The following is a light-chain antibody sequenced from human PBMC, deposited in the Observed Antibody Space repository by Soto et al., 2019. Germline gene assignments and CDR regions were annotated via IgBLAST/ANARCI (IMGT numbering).Light chain of an antibody. CDR2: RNN. CDR3: ASWDDSLSGVV. Sequence: QSVLTQPSSASGTPGQRVTISGSGSSSNIGSNYVYWYQQLPGTAPKLLIYRNNQRPSGVPDRFSGSKSGTSASLAISGLRSEDEADYYCASWDDSLSGVVFGGGTKVTVL. V-gene: IGLV1-47*01. CDR1: SSNIGSNY. J-gene: IGLJ2*01.